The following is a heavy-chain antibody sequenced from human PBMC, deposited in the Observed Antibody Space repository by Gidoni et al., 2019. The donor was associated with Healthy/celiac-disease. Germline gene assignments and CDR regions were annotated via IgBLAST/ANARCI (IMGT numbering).Heavy chain of an antibody. CDR3: ARGGDYYCDYATEFDY. Sequence: QVQLVQPGAEVKKPGASVKVSCKASGYTFTSYGISWVRPAPGQGLEWMGWIRAYNGNTNYAQKLQGRVTMTTDTSTSTAYMELRSLRSDDTAVYYCARGGDYYCDYATEFDYWGQGTLVTVSS. D-gene: IGHD4-17*01. CDR2: IRAYNGNT. CDR1: GYTFTSYG. V-gene: IGHV1-18*01. J-gene: IGHJ4*02.